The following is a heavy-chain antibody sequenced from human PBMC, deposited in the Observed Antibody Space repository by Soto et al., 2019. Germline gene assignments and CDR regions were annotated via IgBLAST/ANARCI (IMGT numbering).Heavy chain of an antibody. J-gene: IGHJ4*02. CDR3: ASRTDAVKTPFDY. Sequence: QVQLVQSGAEVKKPGSSVKVSCKASRGTFSSYAISWVRQAPGQGLEWMGGIIPIFGTANYAQKFQGRVTITADESTRTAYMELSSLRSEDTAVYDCASRTDAVKTPFDYWGQGTLVTVAS. CDR1: RGTFSSYA. V-gene: IGHV1-69*01. D-gene: IGHD2-2*01. CDR2: IIPIFGTA.